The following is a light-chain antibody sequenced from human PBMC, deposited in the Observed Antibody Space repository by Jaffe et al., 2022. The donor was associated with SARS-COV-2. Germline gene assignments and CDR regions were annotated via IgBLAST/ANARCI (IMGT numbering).Light chain of an antibody. V-gene: IGKV1-39*01. CDR3: QQSYNTPTT. CDR2: AAS. J-gene: IGKJ4*01. Sequence: DIQMTQSPSSLSASVRDRVTITCRASQSISNYLNWYQQKPEKAPKLLIYAASSLQSGVPSRFSGSGSGTDFTLTISSLQPEDFATYYCQQSYNTPTTFGGGTKVEIK. CDR1: QSISNY.